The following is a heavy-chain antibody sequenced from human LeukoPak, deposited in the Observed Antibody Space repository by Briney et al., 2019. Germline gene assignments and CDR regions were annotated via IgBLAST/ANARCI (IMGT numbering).Heavy chain of an antibody. J-gene: IGHJ4*02. D-gene: IGHD2-21*01. Sequence: ASVKLSCKASGYTFTGYYMHWVRQAPGQGLEWMGWINPNNDVTNYALKFQGRVTMTRDTSISTAYMELSGLRSDDTAVYYCARSDGAYYFDYWGQGTLVTVSS. CDR1: GYTFTGYY. V-gene: IGHV1-2*02. CDR3: ARSDGAYYFDY. CDR2: INPNNDVT.